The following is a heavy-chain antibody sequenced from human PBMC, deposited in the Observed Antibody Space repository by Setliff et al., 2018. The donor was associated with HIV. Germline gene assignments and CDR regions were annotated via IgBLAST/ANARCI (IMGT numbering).Heavy chain of an antibody. CDR1: GGSFSGYY. CDR2: IYYSGTT. D-gene: IGHD3-10*01. V-gene: IGHV4-34*11. Sequence: PSETLSLTCAVYGGSFSGYYWGWNRQPPGKGLEWIGNIYYSGTTHYNPSLKSRVTISVDTSKNQFSLKLSSVTAADTAMYYCVRGGPCYHGSGSYYSWFDPWGQGTLVTV. CDR3: VRGGPCYHGSGSYYSWFDP. J-gene: IGHJ5*02.